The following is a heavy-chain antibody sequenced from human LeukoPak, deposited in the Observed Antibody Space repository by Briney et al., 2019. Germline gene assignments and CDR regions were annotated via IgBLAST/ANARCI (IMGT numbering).Heavy chain of an antibody. CDR3: ARDQSSRYYYHYMDV. Sequence: ASVKVSCKASGYTFTSYYMHWVRQAPGQGLEWMGIINPSGGSTSYAQKFQGRVTMTRDTSTSTVYMELSSLRSEDTAVYYCARDQSSRYYYHYMDVWGKGTTVTVSS. J-gene: IGHJ6*03. V-gene: IGHV1-46*01. CDR2: INPSGGST. CDR1: GYTFTSYY.